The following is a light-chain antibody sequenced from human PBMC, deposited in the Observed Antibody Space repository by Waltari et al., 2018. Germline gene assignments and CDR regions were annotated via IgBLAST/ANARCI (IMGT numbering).Light chain of an antibody. CDR1: QSLLHTNAYNY. J-gene: IGKJ2*01. CDR3: MQSLQTPYT. Sequence: DIVMTQSPLFLPVTPGEPASISCRSSQSLLHTNAYNYLDWYLQKPGQSPQLLIYLGSNRASGVPDRFSGSGSGTDFTLKISRVEAEDVGIYYCMQSLQTPYTFGQGTKLEIK. CDR2: LGS. V-gene: IGKV2-28*01.